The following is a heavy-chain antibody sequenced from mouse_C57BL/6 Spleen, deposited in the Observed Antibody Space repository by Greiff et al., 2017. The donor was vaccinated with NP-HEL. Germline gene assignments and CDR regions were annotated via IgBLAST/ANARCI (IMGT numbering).Heavy chain of an antibody. Sequence: EVQVVESGGGLVKPGGSLKLSCAASGFTFSDYGMHWVRQAPEKGLEWVAYISSGSSTIYYADTVKGRFTISRDNAKNTLFLQMTSLRAEDTAMYYCARKQIYRNYFDYWGQGTTLTVSS. CDR2: ISSGSSTI. CDR1: GFTFSDYG. J-gene: IGHJ2*01. CDR3: ARKQIYRNYFDY. D-gene: IGHD2-1*01. V-gene: IGHV5-17*01.